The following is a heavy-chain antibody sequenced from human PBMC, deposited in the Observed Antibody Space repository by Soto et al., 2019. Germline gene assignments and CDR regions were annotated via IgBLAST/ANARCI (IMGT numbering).Heavy chain of an antibody. D-gene: IGHD6-25*01. J-gene: IGHJ6*03. Sequence: NPSETLSLTCTVSGGSISSYYWSWIRQPPGKGLEWIGYIYYSGSTNYNPSLKSRVTISVDTSKNQFSLKLSSVTAADTAVYYCARLGSGVSAGYGPLYYYYYMDVWGKGTTVTVSS. CDR1: GGSISSYY. V-gene: IGHV4-59*01. CDR2: IYYSGST. CDR3: ARLGSGVSAGYGPLYYYYYMDV.